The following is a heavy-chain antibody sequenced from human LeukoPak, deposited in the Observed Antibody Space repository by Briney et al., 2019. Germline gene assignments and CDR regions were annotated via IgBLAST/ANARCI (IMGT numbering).Heavy chain of an antibody. CDR1: GYTFTGYY. CDR2: IIPIFGTA. J-gene: IGHJ3*02. D-gene: IGHD1-1*01. CDR3: ARATYGDAFDI. V-gene: IGHV1-69*13. Sequence: SVKVSCKASGYTFTGYYMHWVRQAPGQGLEWMGGIIPIFGTANYAQKFQGRVTITADESTSTAYMELSSLRSEDTAVYYCARATYGDAFDIWGQGTMVTVSS.